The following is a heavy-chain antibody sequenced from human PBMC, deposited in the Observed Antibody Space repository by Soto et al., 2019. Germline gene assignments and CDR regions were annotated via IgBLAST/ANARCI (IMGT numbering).Heavy chain of an antibody. Sequence: SETLSLTCAVYGGSFSGYYWSWIRQPPGKGLGWIGEINHSGSTNYNPSLKSRVTISVDTSKNQFSLKLSSVTAADTAVYYCARGRTRITIFGLKAFDIWGQGTMVTVSS. CDR2: INHSGST. V-gene: IGHV4-34*01. D-gene: IGHD3-3*01. CDR1: GGSFSGYY. J-gene: IGHJ3*02. CDR3: ARGRTRITIFGLKAFDI.